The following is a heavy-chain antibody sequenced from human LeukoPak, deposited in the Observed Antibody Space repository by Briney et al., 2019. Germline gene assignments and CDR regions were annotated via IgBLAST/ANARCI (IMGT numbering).Heavy chain of an antibody. V-gene: IGHV1-69*13. CDR1: GGTFSSYA. CDR2: IIPIFGTA. CDR3: ASLLESIAARRGSDY. J-gene: IGHJ4*02. Sequence: SVKVSCKASGGTFSSYAVSWVRQAPGQGLEWMGGIIPIFGTANYAQKFQGRVTITADESTSTAYMELSSLRSEDTAVYYCASLLESIAARRGSDYWGQGTLVTVSS. D-gene: IGHD6-6*01.